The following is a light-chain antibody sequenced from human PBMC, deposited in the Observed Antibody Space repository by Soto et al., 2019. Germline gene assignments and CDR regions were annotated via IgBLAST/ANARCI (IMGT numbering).Light chain of an antibody. V-gene: IGKV1-39*01. CDR1: QSIRSY. CDR3: QQSYSTPET. Sequence: DIQMTQSPSSLSASVGDRVTITCRASQSIRSYLNWYQQKPGKAPKLLIYAASSLQSGVPSRFSGSGSGPDFTLPISSLQPEDFATYYCQQSYSTPETFGQGTKVEIK. J-gene: IGKJ1*01. CDR2: AAS.